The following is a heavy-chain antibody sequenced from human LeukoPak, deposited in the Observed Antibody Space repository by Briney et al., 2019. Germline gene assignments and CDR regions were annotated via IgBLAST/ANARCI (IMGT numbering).Heavy chain of an antibody. Sequence: PSGTLSLTCAVSGGSISSSNWWSWVRQPPGKGLEWIGYIYHSGNTYYNPSIKSRVTISVDRSKNQFSLRLTSVTAADTAIYYCVRVLEDRNGFGLDDWGQGTLITVSS. J-gene: IGHJ4*02. CDR3: VRVLEDRNGFGLDD. CDR1: GGSISSSNW. V-gene: IGHV4-4*02. CDR2: IYHSGNT. D-gene: IGHD3-22*01.